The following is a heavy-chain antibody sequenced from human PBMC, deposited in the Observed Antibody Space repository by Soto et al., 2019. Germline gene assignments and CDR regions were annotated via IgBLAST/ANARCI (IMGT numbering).Heavy chain of an antibody. CDR1: GATMSTYG. D-gene: IGHD1-20*01. Sequence: SVKVSCKASGATMSTYGFTWLRQATGQGLEWMGGIIPMFGTTNYAQKFQGRVTITADKSTSTAYMELSSLRSEDTAVYYCARDPSKYNWNDWGAFDIWGQGTMVTVSS. V-gene: IGHV1-69*06. J-gene: IGHJ3*02. CDR3: ARDPSKYNWNDWGAFDI. CDR2: IIPMFGTT.